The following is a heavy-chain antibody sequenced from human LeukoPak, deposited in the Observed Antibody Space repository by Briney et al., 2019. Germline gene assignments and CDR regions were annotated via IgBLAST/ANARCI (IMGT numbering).Heavy chain of an antibody. D-gene: IGHD2-8*02. CDR3: AGLRSYLDTWC. Sequence: SETLSLTCTVSGGSISTGSYYWGWIRQPPGRGLEWIGSIYYSGSTYYSPSLKSRVTISVDTSKNQFSLKLSSVTAADTAIYYCAGLRSYLDTWCWGQGTLVTVSS. V-gene: IGHV4-39*01. CDR2: IYYSGST. CDR1: GGSISTGSYY. J-gene: IGHJ4*02.